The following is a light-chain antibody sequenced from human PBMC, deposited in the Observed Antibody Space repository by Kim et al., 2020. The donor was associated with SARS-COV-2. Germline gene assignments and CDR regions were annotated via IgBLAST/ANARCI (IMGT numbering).Light chain of an antibody. V-gene: IGKV6-21*02. Sequence: EIVLTQSPDFQSVTPEQKVTISCRASQSIGNSLHWYQQKPGQSPMLLIKDASQSISGVPSRFSGRGSGTDFTLTIESLEAEDAATYYCHQTTTLPWTFGQGTKVDIK. CDR3: HQTTTLPWT. J-gene: IGKJ1*01. CDR2: DAS. CDR1: QSIGNS.